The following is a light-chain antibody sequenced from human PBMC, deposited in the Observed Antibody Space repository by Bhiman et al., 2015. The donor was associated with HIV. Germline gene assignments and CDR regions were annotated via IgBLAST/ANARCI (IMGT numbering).Light chain of an antibody. CDR3: GTWDSSLSAGV. Sequence: QSALTQPASVSGSPGQSITISCTGTSGDVGPVSWYQQPPGTAPKLLIYENNKRPSGIPDRFSGSKSGTSATLGITGLQTGDEADYYCGTWDSSLSAGVFGGGTKLTVL. V-gene: IGLV1-51*02. J-gene: IGLJ3*02. CDR1: SGDVGP. CDR2: ENN.